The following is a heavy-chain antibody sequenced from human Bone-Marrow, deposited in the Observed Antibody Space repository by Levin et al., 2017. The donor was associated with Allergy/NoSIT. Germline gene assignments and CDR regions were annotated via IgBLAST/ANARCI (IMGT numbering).Heavy chain of an antibody. Sequence: GESLKISCKASGYTFTDHYLHWVRQAPGQGLEWMGWIGPNSGATNYAQRFQGRVTMARDTSISTAYMELSELRSDDTAVYYGARDRSYGDGLDIWGQGTMVTVSS. J-gene: IGHJ3*02. CDR2: IGPNSGAT. CDR1: GYTFTDHY. D-gene: IGHD6-6*01. CDR3: ARDRSYGDGLDI. V-gene: IGHV1-2*02.